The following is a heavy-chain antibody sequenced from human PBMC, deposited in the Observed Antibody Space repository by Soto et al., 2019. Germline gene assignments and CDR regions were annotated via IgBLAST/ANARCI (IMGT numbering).Heavy chain of an antibody. J-gene: IGHJ6*02. V-gene: IGHV3-33*01. Sequence: ESGGGVVQPGRSLRLSCAASGFTFSSYGMHWVRQAPDKGLEWVAVIWYDGTNKYYTDSVKGRFTISRDNSKNTLYLQMNSMRAEDTAVYYCARDRGAVAGTRYYYGMDVWGQGTTVTVSS. CDR3: ARDRGAVAGTRYYYGMDV. CDR1: GFTFSSYG. CDR2: IWYDGTNK. D-gene: IGHD6-13*01.